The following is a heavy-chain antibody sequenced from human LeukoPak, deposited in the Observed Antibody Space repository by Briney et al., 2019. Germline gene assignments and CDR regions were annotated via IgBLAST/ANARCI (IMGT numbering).Heavy chain of an antibody. CDR2: ISYDGSNK. CDR3: ARDQGSSADY. V-gene: IGHV3-30*03. Sequence: GGSLRLSCAASGFTFSSYGMHWVRQAPGKGLEWVAVISYDGSNKYYADSVKGRFTISRDNSKNILYLQMNSLRVEDTAVYYCARDQGSSADYWGQGTLVTGSS. J-gene: IGHJ4*02. CDR1: GFTFSSYG. D-gene: IGHD6-13*01.